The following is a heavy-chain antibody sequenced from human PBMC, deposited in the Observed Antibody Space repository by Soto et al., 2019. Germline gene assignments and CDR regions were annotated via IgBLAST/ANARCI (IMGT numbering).Heavy chain of an antibody. CDR1: GGSFDDFY. CDR2: ISHDGGT. CDR3: ARGQLVWYGDLTPYYRDMDV. V-gene: IGHV4-34*01. D-gene: IGHD3-10*01. Sequence: SETLSLTCAFYGGSFDDFYWSWVRQSPGKGLEWIGEISHDGGTNYSPSLASRISISADTSKNQFSLHLKSVTAADTGLYYCARGQLVWYGDLTPYYRDMDVWGQGNTVT. J-gene: IGHJ6*02.